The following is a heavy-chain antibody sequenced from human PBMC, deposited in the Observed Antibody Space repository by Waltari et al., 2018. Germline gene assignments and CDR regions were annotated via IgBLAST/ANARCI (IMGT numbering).Heavy chain of an antibody. CDR3: ARETRRYYDSSGYSDY. J-gene: IGHJ4*02. D-gene: IGHD3-22*01. Sequence: EVQLVESGGGLIQPGGSLRLSCAASGFTVSSNYMSWVRQAPGKGLEWVSVIYSGGSTYYADSVKGRFTISRDKSKNTLYLQMNSLRAEDTAVYYCARETRRYYDSSGYSDYWGQGTLVTVSS. CDR2: IYSGGST. V-gene: IGHV3-53*01. CDR1: GFTVSSNY.